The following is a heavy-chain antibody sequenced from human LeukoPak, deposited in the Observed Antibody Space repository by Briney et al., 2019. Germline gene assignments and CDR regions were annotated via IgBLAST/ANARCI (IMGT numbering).Heavy chain of an antibody. D-gene: IGHD5-18*01. CDR2: ISGSGIST. J-gene: IGHJ4*02. CDR1: DFTFSNYA. Sequence: GGSLRLSCAAFDFTFSNYAMSWVRQSPGKGLEWVSGISGSGISTYYADSVKGRFTISRDNSKNTLYMQMNSLRAEDTAVYYCAKGDKPVIAMVKFDYWGQGTLVTVSS. V-gene: IGHV3-23*01. CDR3: AKGDKPVIAMVKFDY.